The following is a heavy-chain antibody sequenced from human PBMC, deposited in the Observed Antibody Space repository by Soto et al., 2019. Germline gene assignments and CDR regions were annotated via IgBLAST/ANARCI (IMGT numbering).Heavy chain of an antibody. V-gene: IGHV4-34*01. Sequence: QVQLQQWGAGLLKPSETLSLTCAVYGGSFSGYYWSWIRQPPGKGLEWIGEINHSGSTNYNPSLKSRVPISVDTSKNQFSLKLSSVTAADTAVYYCARGRYSSSPSYYYYYYYMDVWGKGTTVTVSS. D-gene: IGHD6-6*01. CDR2: INHSGST. CDR3: ARGRYSSSPSYYYYYYYMDV. J-gene: IGHJ6*03. CDR1: GGSFSGYY.